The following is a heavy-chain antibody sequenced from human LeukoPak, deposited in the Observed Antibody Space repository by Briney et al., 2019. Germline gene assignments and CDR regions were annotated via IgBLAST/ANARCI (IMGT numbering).Heavy chain of an antibody. CDR2: IYHSGST. D-gene: IGHD1-14*01. CDR3: ARGTGWFDP. CDR1: GDSISSSYY. V-gene: IGHV4-38-2*02. Sequence: SETLSLTCTVSGDSISSSYYWGWIRQPPGRGLEWIGSIYHSGSTYYNPSLKSRVTISVDTPKNQFSLKLSSVTAADTAMYYCARGTGWFDPWGQGTLVTVSS. J-gene: IGHJ5*02.